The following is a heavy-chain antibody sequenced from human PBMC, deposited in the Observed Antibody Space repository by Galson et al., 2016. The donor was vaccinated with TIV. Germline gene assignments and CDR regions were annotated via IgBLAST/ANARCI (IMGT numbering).Heavy chain of an antibody. Sequence: SVKVSCKASGYTFTDFYIHWVRQAPGQGLEWMGCINPHSWDTKFVQRFQGRVTMTRDTSTSTVYMDLSSLRSDDTAVYYCASRAIVVIPAADYGLDVWGQGTTVTVSS. V-gene: IGHV1-2*02. CDR3: ASRAIVVIPAADYGLDV. J-gene: IGHJ6*02. CDR2: INPHSWDT. D-gene: IGHD2-2*01. CDR1: GYTFTDFY.